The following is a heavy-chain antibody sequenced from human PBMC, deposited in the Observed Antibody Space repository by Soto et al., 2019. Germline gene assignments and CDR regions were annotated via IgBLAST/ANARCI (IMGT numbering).Heavy chain of an antibody. Sequence: ASVKVSCKASGYTFTGYYMHWVRQAPGQGLEWMGWINPNSGGTNYAQKFQGRVTMTRDTSISTAYMELSRRRSDDTAVYYCARGSWIQLWTYYGDYLYYGMDVWGQGTTVSVSS. V-gene: IGHV1-2*02. CDR2: INPNSGGT. J-gene: IGHJ6*02. D-gene: IGHD5-18*01. CDR1: GYTFTGYY. CDR3: ARGSWIQLWTYYGDYLYYGMDV.